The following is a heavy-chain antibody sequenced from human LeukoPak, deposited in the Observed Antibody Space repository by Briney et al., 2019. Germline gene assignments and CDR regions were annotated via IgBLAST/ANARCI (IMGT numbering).Heavy chain of an antibody. V-gene: IGHV1-2*02. Sequence: ASVTVSFKASGYTFTGYYMHLVRQAPGQGLEGMGWINPNSGGTNYAQKFQGRVTMTGDTSISTAYMELSRLRSDDTAVYYCARDNVEMATDSGGEDWFDPWGQGTLVTVSS. J-gene: IGHJ5*02. D-gene: IGHD5-24*01. CDR1: GYTFTGYY. CDR2: INPNSGGT. CDR3: ARDNVEMATDSGGEDWFDP.